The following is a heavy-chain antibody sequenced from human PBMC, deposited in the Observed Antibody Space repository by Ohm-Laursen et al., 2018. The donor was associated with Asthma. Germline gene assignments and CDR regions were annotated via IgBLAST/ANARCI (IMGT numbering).Heavy chain of an antibody. Sequence: SLRLSRAASGFTFEKYAMHWVRQAPGKGLEWVSGFSLDSDRRDYADSVKGRFTISRDNAKDSLSLQMNSLRVEDTAVYYCAAWGSENFWGQGTLVTVS. CDR2: FSLDSDRR. D-gene: IGHD7-27*01. J-gene: IGHJ4*02. V-gene: IGHV3-9*01. CDR1: GFTFEKYA. CDR3: AAWGSENF.